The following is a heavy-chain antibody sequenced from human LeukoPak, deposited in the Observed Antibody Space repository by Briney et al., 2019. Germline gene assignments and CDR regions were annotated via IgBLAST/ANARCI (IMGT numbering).Heavy chain of an antibody. J-gene: IGHJ4*02. D-gene: IGHD5-18*01. CDR1: GFTFSSYS. V-gene: IGHV3-21*01. CDR3: ARDRGTAMEPHFDY. Sequence: GGSLRLSCAASGFTFSSYSMNWVRQAPGKGLEWVSSISSSSSYIYYADSVKGRFTISRDNAKNSLYLQMSSLRAEDTAVYYCARDRGTAMEPHFDYWGQGTLVTVSS. CDR2: ISSSSSYI.